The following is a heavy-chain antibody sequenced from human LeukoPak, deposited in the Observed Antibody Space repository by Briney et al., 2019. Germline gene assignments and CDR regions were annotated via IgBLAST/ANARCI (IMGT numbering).Heavy chain of an antibody. D-gene: IGHD1-26*01. CDR3: ATTIRPSGSYWVY. CDR2: INHSGST. Sequence: SQTLSLTCTVSGGSISSGGYYWSWIRQPQRKGLEWIGEINHSGSTNYNPSLKSRVTISVDTSKNQFSLKLSSVTAADTAVYYCATTIRPSGSYWVYWGQGTLVTVSS. J-gene: IGHJ4*02. V-gene: IGHV4-31*03. CDR1: GGSISSGGYY.